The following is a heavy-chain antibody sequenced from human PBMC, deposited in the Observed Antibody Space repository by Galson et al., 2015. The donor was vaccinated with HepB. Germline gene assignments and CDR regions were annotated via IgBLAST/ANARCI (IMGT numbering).Heavy chain of an antibody. D-gene: IGHD1-26*01. V-gene: IGHV4-4*02. CDR1: GGSISTRDW. CDR3: ARGELARGFDS. CDR2: IFHSGDT. J-gene: IGHJ4*02. Sequence: ETLSLTCAVSGGSISTRDWWNWVRQSPGKGLEWIGEIFHSGDTNYSPSLRSRVAMSVDRSKNQFSLNLNSVAAADTALYYCARGELARGFDSWGQGTLVTVSS.